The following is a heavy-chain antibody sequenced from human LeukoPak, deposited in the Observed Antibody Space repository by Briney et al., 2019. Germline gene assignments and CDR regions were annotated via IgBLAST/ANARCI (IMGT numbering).Heavy chain of an antibody. CDR2: ITPIIDSA. Sequence: ASVKVSCKASGGTLNSHTFSWVRQAPGQGLEWMGRITPIIDSAKYAQNFQDRVSIIADKSTSTVYLELSSLRSEDTAVYYCAGYYYDSSGYDNWFDPWGQGTLVTVSS. V-gene: IGHV1-69*08. CDR1: GGTLNSHT. J-gene: IGHJ5*02. CDR3: AGYYYDSSGYDNWFDP. D-gene: IGHD3-22*01.